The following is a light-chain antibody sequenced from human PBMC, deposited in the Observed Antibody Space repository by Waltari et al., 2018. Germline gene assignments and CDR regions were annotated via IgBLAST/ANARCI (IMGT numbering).Light chain of an antibody. CDR1: QSVSYY. J-gene: IGKJ4*01. V-gene: IGKV3-11*01. Sequence: VLTHSPATLSLSPGDRATLSGRASQSVSYYLAWYQQKPGQAPRLLIYDASNRATGIPARFSGSGSGTDFTLTISSLEPEDFAVYYCQQRTNWPLNFGEGTKVEI. CDR2: DAS. CDR3: QQRTNWPLN.